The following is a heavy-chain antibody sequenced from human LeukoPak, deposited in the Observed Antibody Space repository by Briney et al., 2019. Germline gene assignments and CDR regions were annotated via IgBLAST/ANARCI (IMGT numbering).Heavy chain of an antibody. CDR3: ARDGGPYYYDSRFDY. V-gene: IGHV3-7*01. CDR2: IKQDGSEK. CDR1: GFTFSSYW. J-gene: IGHJ4*02. Sequence: GGSLRLSCAASGFTFSSYWMSWVRQAPGKGLEWVANIKQDGSEKYYVDSVKGRFAISRDNAKNSLYLQMNSLRAEDTAVYYCARDGGPYYYDSRFDYWGQGTLVTVSS. D-gene: IGHD3-22*01.